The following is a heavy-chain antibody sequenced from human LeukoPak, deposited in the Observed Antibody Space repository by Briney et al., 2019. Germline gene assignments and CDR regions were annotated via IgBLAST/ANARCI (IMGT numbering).Heavy chain of an antibody. D-gene: IGHD2-15*01. J-gene: IGHJ4*02. Sequence: PSETLSLTCTVSGGSISSHYWSWIRQPPGKGLEWIGYIYYSGSTNYNPSLKSRVTISVDTSKNQFSLKLSSVTAADTAVYYCARGYCSGGSCYLPTDWGQGTLVTVSS. V-gene: IGHV4-59*11. CDR3: ARGYCSGGSCYLPTD. CDR2: IYYSGST. CDR1: GGSISSHY.